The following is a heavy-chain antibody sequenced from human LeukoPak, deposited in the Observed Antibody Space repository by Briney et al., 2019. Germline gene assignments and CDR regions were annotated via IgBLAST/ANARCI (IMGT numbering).Heavy chain of an antibody. CDR2: IRYDGSNK. Sequence: GGSLRLSCSASGFTFSNYGTESGRHAPGKGLEWVAFIRYDGSNKYYADSVKGRFTISRDNSKNTLYLQMNNLRGEDTAIYYCAKDHANTPVVTNWGQAMLVCVS. D-gene: IGHD2-21*02. CDR1: GFTFSNYG. V-gene: IGHV3-30*02. J-gene: IGHJ4*02. CDR3: AKDHANTPVVTN.